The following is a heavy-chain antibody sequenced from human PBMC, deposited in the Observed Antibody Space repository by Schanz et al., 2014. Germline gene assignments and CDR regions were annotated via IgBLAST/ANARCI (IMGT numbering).Heavy chain of an antibody. CDR1: GFTFSSYA. J-gene: IGHJ4*02. CDR3: ARESSNDIVLVPGAVFDH. D-gene: IGHD2-2*01. Sequence: QVQLVESGGGVVQPGRSLRLSCAASGFTFSSYALHWVRQAPGKGLEWVAFVPFDGSQKFYADSVKGRFTISRDNSKNPVYSQMNSLRPGDTAVYYCARESSNDIVLVPGAVFDHWGQGILVTVSS. V-gene: IGHV3-30*04. CDR2: VPFDGSQK.